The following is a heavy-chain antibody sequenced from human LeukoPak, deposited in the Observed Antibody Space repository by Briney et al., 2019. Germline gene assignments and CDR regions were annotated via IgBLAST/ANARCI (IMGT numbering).Heavy chain of an antibody. CDR3: ARDRSHYDFWSGLALYNWFDP. V-gene: IGHV3-11*06. J-gene: IGHJ5*02. CDR1: GFTFSDYY. CDR2: ISSSSSYT. Sequence: TGGSLRLSCVASGFTFSDYYMSWIRQAPGKGLEWVSYISSSSSYTNYADSVKGRFTISRDNAKNSLYLQMNSLRAEDTAVYYCARDRSHYDFWSGLALYNWFDPWGQGTLVTVSS. D-gene: IGHD3-3*01.